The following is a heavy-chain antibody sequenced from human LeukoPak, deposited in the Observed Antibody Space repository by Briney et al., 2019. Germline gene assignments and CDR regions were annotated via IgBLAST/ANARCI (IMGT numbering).Heavy chain of an antibody. CDR2: IIPIFGTA. CDR3: AKDSGQYGPCFDY. Sequence: GASVKVSCKASGGTFSSYAISWVRQAPGQGLEWMGGIIPIFGTANYAQKFQGRVTITTDESTSTAYMELSSLRSEDTAVYYCAKDSGQYGPCFDYWGQGTLVTVSS. V-gene: IGHV1-69*05. CDR1: GGTFSSYA. D-gene: IGHD1-26*01. J-gene: IGHJ4*02.